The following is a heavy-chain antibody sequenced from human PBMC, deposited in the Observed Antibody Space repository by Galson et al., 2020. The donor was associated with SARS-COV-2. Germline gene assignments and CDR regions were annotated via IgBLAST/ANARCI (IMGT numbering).Heavy chain of an antibody. J-gene: IGHJ5*02. CDR1: GFIFSDYA. D-gene: IGHD2-2*01. V-gene: IGHV3-64D*06. Sequence: GGSLRLSCSASGFIFSDYAMHWVRQAPGKGLEYVSAISSNGATSFYADSVNGRFTMSRDNSRNMFYLQMTALRPEDTAFYYCLSYSSTRQNHWGQGTLVTVSS. CDR2: ISSNGATS. CDR3: LSYSSTRQNH.